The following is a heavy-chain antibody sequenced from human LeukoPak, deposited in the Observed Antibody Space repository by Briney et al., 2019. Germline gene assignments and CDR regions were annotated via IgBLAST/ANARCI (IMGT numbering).Heavy chain of an antibody. D-gene: IGHD2-15*01. CDR3: ARERYSSGPDGFDI. Sequence: PGGSLRLSCAVPGFTFTMHWMHWVRQVPGKGLVWVSRITSDGSSTRYADSVKGRFTISRDNAKNTLYLQMNSLRADDTAVYYCARERYSSGPDGFDIWGQGTMVTVSS. J-gene: IGHJ3*02. V-gene: IGHV3-74*01. CDR1: GFTFTMHW. CDR2: ITSDGSST.